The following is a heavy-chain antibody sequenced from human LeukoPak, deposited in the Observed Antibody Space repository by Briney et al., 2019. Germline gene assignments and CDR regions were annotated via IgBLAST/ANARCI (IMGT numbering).Heavy chain of an antibody. CDR1: GYTFTSYA. Sequence: ASVKVSCKASGYTFTSYAMHWVRQAPGQRLEWMGWVNAGNGNTKYSQKFQGRVTITRDTSASTAYMELSSLRSEDTAVYYCATPLLLDDAFDIWGQGTMVTVSS. CDR2: VNAGNGNT. CDR3: ATPLLLDDAFDI. V-gene: IGHV1-3*01. J-gene: IGHJ3*02. D-gene: IGHD3-10*01.